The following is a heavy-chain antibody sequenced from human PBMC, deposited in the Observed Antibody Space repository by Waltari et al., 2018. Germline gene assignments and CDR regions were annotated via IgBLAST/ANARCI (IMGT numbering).Heavy chain of an antibody. Sequence: QVQLVQSGAEVKKPGASVKVSCKASGYTFPGHYMPWVRQAPGQGLEWMGWINPNSGGTNYAQKFQGRVTMTRDTSISTAYMELSRLRSDDTAVYYCATRSGSYSDDAFDIWGQGTMVTVSS. CDR1: GYTFPGHY. J-gene: IGHJ3*02. CDR2: INPNSGGT. CDR3: ATRSGSYSDDAFDI. V-gene: IGHV1-2*02. D-gene: IGHD1-26*01.